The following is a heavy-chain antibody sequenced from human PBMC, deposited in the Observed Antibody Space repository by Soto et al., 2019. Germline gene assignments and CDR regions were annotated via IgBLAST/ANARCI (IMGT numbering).Heavy chain of an antibody. CDR1: GFTFSSYG. D-gene: IGHD3-16*02. J-gene: IGHJ6*02. V-gene: IGHV3-30*03. CDR3: ARQRIMITFGGVIVIPYYYYGMDV. Sequence: PGGSLRLSCAASGFTFSSYGMHWVRQAPGKGLEWVAVISYDGSNKYYADSVKGRFTISRDNSKNTLYLQMNSLRAEDTAVYYCARQRIMITFGGVIVIPYYYYGMDVWGQGTTVTVSS. CDR2: ISYDGSNK.